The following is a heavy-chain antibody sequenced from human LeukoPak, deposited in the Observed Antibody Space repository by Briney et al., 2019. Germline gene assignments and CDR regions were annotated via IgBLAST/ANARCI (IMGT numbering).Heavy chain of an antibody. V-gene: IGHV1-18*01. CDR3: ARDPGYSSGWYGYGMDV. CDR2: ISAYNGNT. D-gene: IGHD6-19*01. J-gene: IGHJ6*02. Sequence: GASVKVSCKASGYTFTRYGISWVRQAPGQGLEWMGWISAYNGNTNYAQKLQGRVTMTTDTSTSTAYMELRSLRADDTAVYYCARDPGYSSGWYGYGMDVWGQGTTVTVSS. CDR1: GYTFTRYG.